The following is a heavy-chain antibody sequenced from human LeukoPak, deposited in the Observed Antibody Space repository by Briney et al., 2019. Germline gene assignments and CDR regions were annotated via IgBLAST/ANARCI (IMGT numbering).Heavy chain of an antibody. Sequence: GGSLRFSCAASGLTFSSHWMHWVRQAPGKGLVWVSRITNDGSSTTYADSVKGRFTISRDNSKNTLYLQMNSLRAEDTAVYYRACHFGEEPFDYWGQGTLVTVSS. V-gene: IGHV3-74*01. CDR3: ACHFGEEPFDY. D-gene: IGHD3-10*01. CDR1: GLTFSSHW. J-gene: IGHJ4*02. CDR2: ITNDGSST.